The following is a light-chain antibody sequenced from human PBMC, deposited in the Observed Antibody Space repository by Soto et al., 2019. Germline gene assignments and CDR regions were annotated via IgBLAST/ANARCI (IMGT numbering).Light chain of an antibody. CDR2: YDN. Sequence: SYELTQPPSVSVAPGKTATITCGGNNVGSESVHWYQQKPGQAPVLVIYYDNDRPSGIPERFSGSNSGNTATLTISRVEAGDEADYYCQLWHSGSGVVFGGGTKVTVL. J-gene: IGLJ2*01. CDR1: NVGSES. CDR3: QLWHSGSGVV. V-gene: IGLV3-21*04.